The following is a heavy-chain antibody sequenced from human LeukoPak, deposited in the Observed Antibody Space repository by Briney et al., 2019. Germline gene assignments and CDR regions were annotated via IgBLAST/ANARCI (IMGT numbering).Heavy chain of an antibody. D-gene: IGHD4/OR15-4a*01. J-gene: IGHJ4*02. V-gene: IGHV3-23*05. CDR1: GFTFSSHA. CDR2: IDISGDST. Sequence: PGGSLRLSCVVSGFTFSSHAMCWVRQAPGRGLEGVSSIDISGDSTSYADSVKGRFTISRDNSKNTLLLQMDSLRAEDSAIYYCANEIRPNDYWGQGTLVTVSS. CDR3: ANEIRPNDY.